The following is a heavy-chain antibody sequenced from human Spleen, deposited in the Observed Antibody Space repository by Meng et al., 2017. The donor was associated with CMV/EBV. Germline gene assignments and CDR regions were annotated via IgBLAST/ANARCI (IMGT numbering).Heavy chain of an antibody. V-gene: IGHV3-13*01. CDR1: GFTFSSND. CDR2: IGTAGDT. J-gene: IGHJ6*02. Sequence: GESLKISCAASGFTFSSNDMHWVRQTTGKGLEWVSAIGTAGDTYYPGSVKGRFTISRENAKISFYLQMNSLRAEDTAVYYCARDLRHYHYGMDVWGQGTTVTVSS. D-gene: IGHD6-6*01. CDR3: ARDLRHYHYGMDV.